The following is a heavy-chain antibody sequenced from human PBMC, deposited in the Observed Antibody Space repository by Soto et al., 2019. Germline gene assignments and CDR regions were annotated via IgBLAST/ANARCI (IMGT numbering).Heavy chain of an antibody. CDR3: ARHGELWFGELLLDAFDI. V-gene: IGHV1-69*13. CDR1: GGTFSSYA. D-gene: IGHD3-10*01. CDR2: IIPIFGTA. J-gene: IGHJ3*02. Sequence: ASVKVSCKASGGTFSSYAISWVRQAPGQGLEWMGGIIPIFGTANYAQKFQGRVTITADESTSTAYMELSSLRSEDTAVYYCARHGELWFGELLLDAFDIWGQGTMVTVS.